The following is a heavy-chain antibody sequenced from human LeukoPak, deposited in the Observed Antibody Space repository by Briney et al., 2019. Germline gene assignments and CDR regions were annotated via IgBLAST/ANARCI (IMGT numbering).Heavy chain of an antibody. CDR1: GFTVSSNY. Sequence: GGSLRLSCAASGFTVSSNYMSWVRQAPGKGLEWVSVIYTGGGTYYADSVRGRFTISRDNFKSTLYLQMNSLRAEDTAVYYCARDFQDGSYLVGVGYWGQGTLVTVSS. D-gene: IGHD1-26*01. CDR3: ARDFQDGSYLVGVGY. V-gene: IGHV3-66*01. J-gene: IGHJ4*02. CDR2: IYTGGGT.